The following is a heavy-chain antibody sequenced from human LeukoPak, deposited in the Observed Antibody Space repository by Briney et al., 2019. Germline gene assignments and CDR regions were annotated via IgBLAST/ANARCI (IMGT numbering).Heavy chain of an antibody. D-gene: IGHD4-11*01. J-gene: IGHJ4*02. CDR2: IYYSGST. CDR3: ARSTLQGGLDY. CDR1: GYSISSSNW. Sequence: SETLSLTCAVSGYSISSSNWWGWIRQPPGKGLEWIGYIYYSGSTYYNPSLKSRVTISVDTSKNQFSLKLSSVTAVDTAVYYCARSTLQGGLDYWGQGTLVTVSS. V-gene: IGHV4-28*01.